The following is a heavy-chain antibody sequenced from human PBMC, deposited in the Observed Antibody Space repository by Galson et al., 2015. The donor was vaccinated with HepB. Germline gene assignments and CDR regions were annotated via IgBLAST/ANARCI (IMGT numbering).Heavy chain of an antibody. CDR1: GYTFTDYY. Sequence: VKVSCKVSGYTFTDYYMHWVRQAPGKGLEWMGLVDPEDGETIYAEKFQGRVTITADTSTDTAYMELSSLRSEDTAVYYCATGMGPDYGGPSGHYWGQGTLVTVSS. CDR2: VDPEDGET. CDR3: ATGMGPDYGGPSGHY. V-gene: IGHV1-69-2*01. D-gene: IGHD4-23*01. J-gene: IGHJ4*02.